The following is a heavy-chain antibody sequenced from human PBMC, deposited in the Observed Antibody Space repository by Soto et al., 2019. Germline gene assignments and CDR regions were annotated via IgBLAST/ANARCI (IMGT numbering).Heavy chain of an antibody. CDR1: GFTFSSYG. Sequence: QVQLVESGGGVVQPGRSLRLSCAASGFTFSSYGMHWVRQAPGKGLEWVAVIWYDVSNKYYADSVKGRFTISRDNSKNTLYRQMNSLRAEDTAVYYCESGGYSYGYDYYYYGMDVWGQGTTVTVSS. D-gene: IGHD5-18*01. J-gene: IGHJ6*02. CDR2: IWYDVSNK. CDR3: ESGGYSYGYDYYYYGMDV. V-gene: IGHV3-33*01.